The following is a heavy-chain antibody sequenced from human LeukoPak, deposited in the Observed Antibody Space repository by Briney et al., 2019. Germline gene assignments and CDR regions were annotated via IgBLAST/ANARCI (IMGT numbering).Heavy chain of an antibody. CDR2: IYYSGST. J-gene: IGHJ5*02. CDR1: GGSISSSSYY. CDR3: ARRILTGYYLKGQSWFDP. V-gene: IGHV4-39*01. D-gene: IGHD3-9*01. Sequence: PSETLSLTCTVSGGSISSSSYYWGWIRQPPGKGLEWIGSIYYSGSTYYNPSLKSRVTISVDTSKNQFSLKLSSVTAADTAVCYCARRILTGYYLKGQSWFDPWGQGTLVTVSS.